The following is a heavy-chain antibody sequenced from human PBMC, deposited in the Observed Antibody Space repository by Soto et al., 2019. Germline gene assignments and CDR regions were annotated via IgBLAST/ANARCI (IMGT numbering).Heavy chain of an antibody. J-gene: IGHJ4*02. V-gene: IGHV3-23*01. CDR2: ISGSGGST. Sequence: GGSLRLSCAASGFTFSSYAMSWVRQAPGKGLEWVSAISGSGGSTYYADSVKGRFTISRDNSKNTLYLQMNSLRAEDTAVYYCAKDLGQYTAMDSGPFDYWGQGTLVPSPQ. CDR1: GFTFSSYA. CDR3: AKDLGQYTAMDSGPFDY. D-gene: IGHD5-18*01.